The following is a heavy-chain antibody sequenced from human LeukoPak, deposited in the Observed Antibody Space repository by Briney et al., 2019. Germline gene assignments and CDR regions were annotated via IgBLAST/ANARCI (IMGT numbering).Heavy chain of an antibody. V-gene: IGHV3-30-3*01. CDR3: AKDWGSSGWYNYFDP. CDR1: GFTFSSYA. CDR2: ISYDGSNK. Sequence: GGSLRLSCAAFGFTFSSYAMHWVRQAPGKGLEWVAVISYDGSNKYYADSVKGRFTISRDNSKNTLYLQMNSLRAEDTAVYYCAKDWGSSGWYNYFDPWGQGTLVTVSS. D-gene: IGHD6-19*01. J-gene: IGHJ5*02.